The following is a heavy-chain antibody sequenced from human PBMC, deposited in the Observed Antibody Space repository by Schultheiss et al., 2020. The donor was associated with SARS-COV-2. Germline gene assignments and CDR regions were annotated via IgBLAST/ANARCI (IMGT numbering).Heavy chain of an antibody. V-gene: IGHV3-30*10. D-gene: IGHD2-2*01. J-gene: IGHJ4*02. CDR2: TSHDGTNK. CDR3: ARGATFSSAPVLRD. CDR1: GFTFSGYA. Sequence: GGSLRLSCAASGFTFSGYAMHWVRQAPGKGLDWVAVTSHDGTNKHYTESVKGRFTISRDNSKNTLYLDMSSLNVEDTAVYYCARGATFSSAPVLRDWGQGSLVTVSS.